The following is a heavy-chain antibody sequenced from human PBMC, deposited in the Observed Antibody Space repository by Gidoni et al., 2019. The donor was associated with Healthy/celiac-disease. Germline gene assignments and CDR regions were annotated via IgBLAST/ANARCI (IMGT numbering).Heavy chain of an antibody. J-gene: IGHJ5*02. Sequence: EVKKPGSSVKVSCKASGGTFSSYAISWVRQAPGQGLEWMGRIIPILGIANYAQKFQGRVTITADKSTSTAYMELSSLRSEDTAVYYCARKALGAVAGTSLAFDPWGQGTLVTVSS. D-gene: IGHD6-19*01. V-gene: IGHV1-69*04. CDR2: IIPILGIA. CDR3: ARKALGAVAGTSLAFDP. CDR1: GGTFSSYA.